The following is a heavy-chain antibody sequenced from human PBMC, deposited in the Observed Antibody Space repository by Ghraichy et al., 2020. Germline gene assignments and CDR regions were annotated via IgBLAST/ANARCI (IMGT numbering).Heavy chain of an antibody. CDR2: IYHSGST. J-gene: IGHJ5*02. CDR1: GGSISSGGYS. Sequence: SETLSLTCAVSGGSISSGGYSWSWIRQPPGKGLEWIGYIYHSGSTYYNPSLKSRVTISVDRSKNQFSLKLSSVTAADTAVYYCAGCYPTPGWFDPWGQGTLVTVSS. V-gene: IGHV4-30-2*01. D-gene: IGHD2-15*01. CDR3: AGCYPTPGWFDP.